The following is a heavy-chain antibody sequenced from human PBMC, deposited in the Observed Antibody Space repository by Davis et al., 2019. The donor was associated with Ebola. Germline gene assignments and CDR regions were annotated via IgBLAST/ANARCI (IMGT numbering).Heavy chain of an antibody. V-gene: IGHV1-24*01. CDR1: GYTLTELS. Sequence: ASVKVSCKVSGYTLTELSMHWVRQAPGKGLEWMGGFDPEDGETIYAQKFQGRVTMTEDTSTDTAYMELSSLRSEDTAVYYCATFKHILGVYYYDSSGEGAFDIWGQGTMVTVSS. J-gene: IGHJ3*02. CDR2: FDPEDGET. CDR3: ATFKHILGVYYYDSSGEGAFDI. D-gene: IGHD3-22*01.